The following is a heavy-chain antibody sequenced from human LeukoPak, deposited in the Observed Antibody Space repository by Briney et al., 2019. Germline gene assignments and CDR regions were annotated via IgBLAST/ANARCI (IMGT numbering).Heavy chain of an antibody. Sequence: QPGGSLRLSCAASGFTFSSYGIHWVRKPPGKGLEWVSFIRLDGSNKDYGDAVRGRFTISRDNSRNMVFLQMNSLKSDDTAMYYCAKFGRGRSSSWNAFDIWGQGTMVTVSS. V-gene: IGHV3-30*02. J-gene: IGHJ3*02. CDR1: GFTFSSYG. D-gene: IGHD6-13*01. CDR3: AKFGRGRSSSWNAFDI. CDR2: IRLDGSNK.